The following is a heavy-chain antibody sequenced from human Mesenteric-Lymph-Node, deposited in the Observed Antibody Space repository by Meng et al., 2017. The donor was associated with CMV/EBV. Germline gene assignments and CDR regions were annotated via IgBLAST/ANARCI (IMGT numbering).Heavy chain of an antibody. V-gene: IGHV4-34*01. D-gene: IGHD3-9*01. CDR1: VGSFSGYY. J-gene: IGHJ4*02. CDR3: ARGSSYDILTGYFDY. CDR2: INHSGST. Sequence: QVQLTPWGAGMLKPSETLPVTCAVYVGSFSGYYWNWIRQSPEKGLEWIGEINHSGSTTYNPSFTSRIIISVYTSTNQISLNMSSVTAADTAVYYCARGSSYDILTGYFDYWGQGALVTVSS.